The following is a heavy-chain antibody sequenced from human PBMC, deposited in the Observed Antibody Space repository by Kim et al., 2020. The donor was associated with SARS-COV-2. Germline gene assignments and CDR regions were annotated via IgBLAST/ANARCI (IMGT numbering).Heavy chain of an antibody. V-gene: IGHV4-31*03. CDR1: GGSISSGGYY. CDR3: ARGPLGYYYYGMDV. CDR2: IYYSGST. J-gene: IGHJ6*02. Sequence: SETLSLTCTVSGGSISSGGYYWSWIRQHPGKGLEWIGYIYYSGSTYYNPSLKSRVTISVDTSKNQFSLKLSSVTAADTAVYYCARGPLGYYYYGMDVWGQGTTVTVSS. D-gene: IGHD3-16*01.